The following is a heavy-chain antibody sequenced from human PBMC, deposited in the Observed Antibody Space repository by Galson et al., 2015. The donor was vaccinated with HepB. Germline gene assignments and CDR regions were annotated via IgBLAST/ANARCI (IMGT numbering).Heavy chain of an antibody. CDR2: IYYSGST. Sequence: ETLSLTCTVSGGSISSSSYYWGWIRQPPGKGLEWIGSIYYSGSTYYNPSLKSRVTISVDTSKNQFSLKLSSVTAADTAVYYCAREYSSSWYTLAYYYGMDVWGQGTTVTVSS. J-gene: IGHJ6*02. D-gene: IGHD6-13*01. CDR3: AREYSSSWYTLAYYYGMDV. CDR1: GGSISSSSYY. V-gene: IGHV4-39*01.